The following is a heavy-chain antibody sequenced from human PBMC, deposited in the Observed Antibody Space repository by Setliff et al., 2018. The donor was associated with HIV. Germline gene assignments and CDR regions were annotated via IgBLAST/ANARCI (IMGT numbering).Heavy chain of an antibody. CDR2: IYYSGNT. D-gene: IGHD4-17*01. CDR1: GGSINSNTYF. CDR3: ARVPTVVTFYYYMDV. Sequence: SETLSLTCTVSGGSINSNTYFWGWIRQPPGKGLEWIGSIYYSGNTYYSPSLKSRVTISMDTAKNRFSLKLSSVTAADTAVYYCARVPTVVTFYYYMDVWGKGTTVTVSS. J-gene: IGHJ6*03. V-gene: IGHV4-39*07.